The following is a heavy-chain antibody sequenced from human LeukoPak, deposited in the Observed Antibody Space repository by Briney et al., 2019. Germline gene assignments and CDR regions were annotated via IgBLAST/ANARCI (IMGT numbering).Heavy chain of an antibody. CDR3: ASMGFDCSSTSCYTRDWFDP. D-gene: IGHD2-2*02. CDR2: ISYDGSNK. Sequence: GGSLRLSCAASGFTFSSYAMHWVRQAPGKGLEWVAVISYDGSNKYYADSVKGRFTISRDNSKNTLYLQMNSLRAEDTAVYYCASMGFDCSSTSCYTRDWFDPWGQGTLVTVSS. CDR1: GFTFSSYA. J-gene: IGHJ5*02. V-gene: IGHV3-30-3*01.